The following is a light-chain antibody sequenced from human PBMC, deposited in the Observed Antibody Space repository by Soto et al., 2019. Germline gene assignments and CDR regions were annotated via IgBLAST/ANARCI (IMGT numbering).Light chain of an antibody. CDR2: AAT. V-gene: IGKV1-39*01. J-gene: IGKJ1*01. CDR3: QQGYNTFWT. Sequence: DIQMTQSPSSLSAFVGDIVTVTCRASQPIGTSLHWYQQKAGKAPKVLISAATKLQSGVPSRFSGSGSGTDFTLTISNLQPEDSATYYCQQGYNTFWTFGRGTKVDIK. CDR1: QPIGTS.